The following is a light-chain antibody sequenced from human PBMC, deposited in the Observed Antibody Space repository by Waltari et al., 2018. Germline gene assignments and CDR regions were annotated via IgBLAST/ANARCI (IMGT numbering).Light chain of an antibody. CDR1: RSNLGSID. V-gene: IGLV1-47*01. J-gene: IGLJ3*02. CDR2: RNN. Sequence: QSALTQPPSASGTPGQRVTIPGSGSRSNLGSIDVYWYQQLPGTAPKLLIYRNNQRPSGVPDRFSGSKSGTSASLAISGLRSEDEADYYCAAWDDSLGGRVFGGGTKVTVL. CDR3: AAWDDSLGGRV.